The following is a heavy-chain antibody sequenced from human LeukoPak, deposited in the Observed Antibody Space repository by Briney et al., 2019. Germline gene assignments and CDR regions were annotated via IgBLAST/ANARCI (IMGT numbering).Heavy chain of an antibody. CDR3: AGGGTMIVVAHGY. D-gene: IGHD3-22*01. Sequence: ASVKVSCKASGYTFTSYAMNWVRQAPGQGLEWMGWINTNTGNPTYAQGFTGRFVFSLDTSVSTAYLQISSLEAEDTAVYYCAGGGTMIVVAHGYWGQGTLVTVSS. J-gene: IGHJ4*02. CDR2: INTNTGNP. CDR1: GYTFTSYA. V-gene: IGHV7-4-1*02.